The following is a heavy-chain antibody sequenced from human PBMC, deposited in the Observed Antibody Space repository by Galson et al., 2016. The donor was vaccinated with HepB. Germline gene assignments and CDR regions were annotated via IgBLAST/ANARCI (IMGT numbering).Heavy chain of an antibody. D-gene: IGHD4-17*01. CDR3: VREDYGDDPVYYYYYGMDV. Sequence: SLRLSCAASGFTFRSYEMHWVRQSPGRGLEWVSYISSSGSTIHYADSVKGRFTISRDNAKNSLYLQMNSLRAEDTALYYCVREDYGDDPVYYYYYGMDVWGQGTTVSVSS. J-gene: IGHJ6*02. V-gene: IGHV3-48*03. CDR1: GFTFRSYE. CDR2: ISSSGSTI.